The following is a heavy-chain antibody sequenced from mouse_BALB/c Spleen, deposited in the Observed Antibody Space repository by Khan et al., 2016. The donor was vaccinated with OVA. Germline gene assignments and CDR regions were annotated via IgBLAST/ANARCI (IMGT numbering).Heavy chain of an antibody. J-gene: IGHJ1*01. V-gene: IGHV1-26*01. CDR1: GYTFTDYY. CDR2: INPNNGET. CDR3: KRSVFDV. Sequence: EVQLQQSGPELVKPGASVKMSCKASGYTFTDYYMKWLKQSHGKSLEWIGDINPNNGETFYNQKFKDKATLTVDKSSSTAYMQLNSLTSEDSAVFCCKRSVFDVWGGGTTVTVSS.